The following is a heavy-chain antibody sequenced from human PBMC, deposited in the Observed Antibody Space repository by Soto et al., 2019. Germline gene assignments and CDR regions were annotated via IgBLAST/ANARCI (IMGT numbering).Heavy chain of an antibody. Sequence: EVQLVESGGGLVKPGGSLRLSCAASGFTFSNAWMNWVRQAPGKGLEWVGRIKSKTDGGTTDYAAPVKGRFTISRDDSKDTLYLQMNSLKTEDTAVYYCTTEYYYDSSGYYYSFDYWGQGTLVTVSS. V-gene: IGHV3-15*07. CDR2: IKSKTDGGTT. D-gene: IGHD3-22*01. CDR1: GFTFSNAW. CDR3: TTEYYYDSSGYYYSFDY. J-gene: IGHJ4*02.